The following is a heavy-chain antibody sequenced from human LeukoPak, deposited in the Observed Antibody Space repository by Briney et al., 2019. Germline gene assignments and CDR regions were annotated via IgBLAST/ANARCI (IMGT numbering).Heavy chain of an antibody. D-gene: IGHD5-24*01. J-gene: IGHJ4*02. Sequence: ASVKVSCKASGYTFTSYYLYWVRQAPGQGLEWMGIINPSGGSTNYAQKFQGRVTMTRDTSTSTVYMELSSLRSEDTAVYYCARAEGRDGYNWEFDYWGQGTLVTVSS. CDR3: ARAEGRDGYNWEFDY. CDR2: INPSGGST. V-gene: IGHV1-46*01. CDR1: GYTFTSYY.